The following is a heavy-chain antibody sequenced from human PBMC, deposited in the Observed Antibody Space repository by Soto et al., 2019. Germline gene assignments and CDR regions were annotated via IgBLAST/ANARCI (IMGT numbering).Heavy chain of an antibody. CDR3: ARGWSSSGYYPFDY. CDR2: ISSSSSYT. CDR1: GFTFSDYY. V-gene: IGHV3-11*06. Sequence: PGGSLRLSCAASGFTFSDYYMSWIRQAPGKGLEWVSYISSSSSYTNYADSVKGRFTISRDNAKNSLYLQMNSLRAEDTAVYYCARGWSSSGYYPFDYWGQGTLVTVSS. J-gene: IGHJ4*02. D-gene: IGHD3-22*01.